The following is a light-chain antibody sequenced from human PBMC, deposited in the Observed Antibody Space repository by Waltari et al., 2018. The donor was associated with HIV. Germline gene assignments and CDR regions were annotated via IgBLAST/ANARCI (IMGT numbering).Light chain of an antibody. CDR1: RSNIGRNY. J-gene: IGLJ3*02. V-gene: IGLV1-47*01. CDR2: RID. CDR3: AAWDHGLTGPNWV. Sequence: QSVLTQPPSTSGTPGQGVTISCSGSRSNIGRNYVSWYRHLPGTTPTLLVYRIDPRPSVVPDRFSASKSGTSASLAISGLQSEDEAVYYCAAWDHGLTGPNWVFGGGTRLTVL.